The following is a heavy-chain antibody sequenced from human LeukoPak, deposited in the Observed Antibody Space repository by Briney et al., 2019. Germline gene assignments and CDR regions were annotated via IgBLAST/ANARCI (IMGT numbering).Heavy chain of an antibody. D-gene: IGHD1-26*01. Sequence: PVQPLHSASVPSYTGTYIYYADSVKGRFTISRDNAQNSLYLQMNSLRAGDTAIYYCVRDRGTYRPIDYWGQGTLVTVSS. V-gene: IGHV3-21*04. J-gene: IGHJ4*02. CDR3: VRDRGTYRPIDY. CDR2: PSYTGTYI.